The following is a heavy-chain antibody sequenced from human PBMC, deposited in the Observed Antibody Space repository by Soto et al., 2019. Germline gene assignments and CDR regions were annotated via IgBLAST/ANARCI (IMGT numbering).Heavy chain of an antibody. Sequence: GSLRLSCEASGFTFRNYIMHRVRQAPGKGLECVAMILHDGNNEYADSVKGRFTISRDNAKNSLYLQMNSLRDEDTAVYYCARESVVVAAKVYYGMDVWGQGTTVTVSS. D-gene: IGHD2-15*01. CDR3: ARESVVVAAKVYYGMDV. CDR2: ILHDGNNE. V-gene: IGHV3-30-3*01. CDR1: GFTFRNYI. J-gene: IGHJ6*02.